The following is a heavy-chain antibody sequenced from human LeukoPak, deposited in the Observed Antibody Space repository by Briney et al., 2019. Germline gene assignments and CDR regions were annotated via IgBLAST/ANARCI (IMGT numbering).Heavy chain of an antibody. D-gene: IGHD2-15*01. CDR3: ARDRDVVVVAATRGYYYYYYMDV. Sequence: PSETLSLTCAVYGGSFSGYYWSWIRQPPGKGLEWVSSISSSSSYIYYADSVKGRFTISRDNAKNSLYLQMNSLRAEDTAVYYCARDRDVVVVAATRGYYYYYYMDVWGKGTTVTVSS. V-gene: IGHV3-21*01. J-gene: IGHJ6*03. CDR1: GGSFSGYY. CDR2: ISSSSSYI.